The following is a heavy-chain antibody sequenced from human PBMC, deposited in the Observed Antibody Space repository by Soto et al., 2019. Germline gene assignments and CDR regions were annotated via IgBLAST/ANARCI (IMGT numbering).Heavy chain of an antibody. CDR3: ARSWFTGKGGIDV. V-gene: IGHV1-18*01. D-gene: IGHD3-10*01. J-gene: IGHJ6*02. CDR2: INGYTGNT. CDR1: GYTFTSYG. Sequence: QVQLVQSGAEVKKPGASVKVSCKASGYTFTSYGLSWVRQAPGQGLEWMGWINGYTGNTNYAQKFQGRVTMTTDTXTNTAYLDLWTLISDDTAVYYCARSWFTGKGGIDVWGQGTTVTVSS.